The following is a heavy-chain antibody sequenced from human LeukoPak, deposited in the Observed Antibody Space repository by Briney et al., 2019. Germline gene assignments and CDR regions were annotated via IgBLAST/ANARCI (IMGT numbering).Heavy chain of an antibody. D-gene: IGHD5-12*01. CDR1: GFTVSSNY. CDR2: IYSGGST. V-gene: IGHV3-66*01. CDR3: ARDREQGYGAFDY. J-gene: IGHJ4*02. Sequence: GGSLRLSCAASGFTVSSNYMSWVRQAPGKGLEWVSVIYSGGSTYYADSVKGRFTISRDNSKNTLYLQMNSLRAEDTAVCYCARDREQGYGAFDYWGQGTLVTVSS.